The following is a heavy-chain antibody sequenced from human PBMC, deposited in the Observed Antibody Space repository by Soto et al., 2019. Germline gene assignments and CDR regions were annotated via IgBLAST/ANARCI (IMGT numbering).Heavy chain of an antibody. Sequence: SLRLSCAASGFTFSTYSMNWVRQAPGKGLEWVSSISSDSYYIYYADSVKGRFTISRDNAKNSLYLQVNSLRADDTAVYYCARRDRGYAFDIWGQGTMVTVSS. V-gene: IGHV3-21*01. D-gene: IGHD2-15*01. J-gene: IGHJ3*02. CDR3: ARRDRGYAFDI. CDR1: GFTFSTYS. CDR2: ISSDSYYI.